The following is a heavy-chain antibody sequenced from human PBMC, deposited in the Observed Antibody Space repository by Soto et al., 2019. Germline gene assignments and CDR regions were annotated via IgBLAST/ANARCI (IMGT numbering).Heavy chain of an antibody. CDR3: ERADYYGSGSSYYYYMDV. CDR2: ISAYNGNT. D-gene: IGHD3-10*01. J-gene: IGHJ6*03. CDR1: GYTFTSYG. V-gene: IGHV1-18*01. Sequence: ASVKVSCKASGYTFTSYGISWVRQAPGQGLEWMGWISAYNGNTNYAQKHQGRVTMTTDTSTSTAYKELRSLRSEDTAEYYCERADYYGSGSSYYYYMDVWGKGTTVTVSS.